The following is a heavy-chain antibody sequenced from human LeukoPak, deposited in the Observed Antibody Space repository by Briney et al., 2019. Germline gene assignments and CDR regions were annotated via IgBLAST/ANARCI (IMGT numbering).Heavy chain of an antibody. V-gene: IGHV5-10-1*01. CDR3: ARGSHYDNRYYYHWYFDL. J-gene: IGHJ2*01. Sequence: PGESLKISCQGSGYSFTTYWISWMRQMPGKGLEWMGRIDPTDSYTNYSPSFEGHVTISIDKSSNSVFLQWNSLKASDTAMYYCARGSHYDNRYYYHWYFDLWGRGTLVTVSS. CDR2: IDPTDSYT. CDR1: GYSFTTYW. D-gene: IGHD3-22*01.